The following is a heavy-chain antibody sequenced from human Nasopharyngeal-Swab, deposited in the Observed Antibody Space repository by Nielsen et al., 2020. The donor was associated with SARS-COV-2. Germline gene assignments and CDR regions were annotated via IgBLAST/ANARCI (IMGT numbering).Heavy chain of an antibody. D-gene: IGHD3-10*01. J-gene: IGHJ4*02. V-gene: IGHV3-30*03. CDR2: IPYDGSNK. Sequence: GESLKISCAASGFTFSSYGMHWVRQAPGKGLEWVAVIPYDGSNKYYADSVKGRFTISRDNSKNTLYLQMNSLRAEDTAVYYCARDRMWFGELFYFDYWGQGTLVTVSS. CDR3: ARDRMWFGELFYFDY. CDR1: GFTFSSYG.